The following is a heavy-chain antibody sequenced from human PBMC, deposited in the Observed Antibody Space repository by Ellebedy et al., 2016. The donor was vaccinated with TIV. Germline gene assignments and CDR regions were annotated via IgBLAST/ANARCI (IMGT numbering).Heavy chain of an antibody. CDR2: MYHSGST. CDR1: GGSINRGSFY. V-gene: IGHV4-39*01. CDR3: ARYCCGVPNWFDP. J-gene: IGHJ5*02. D-gene: IGHD2-21*01. Sequence: SETLSLXXSVSGGSINRGSFYWGWIRQPPGRGLEWIGSMYHSGSTYHNPSLKSRVTISVDTSKNQLSLRLSSVAAADTAVYYCARYCCGVPNWFDPWGQGSLVTVPS.